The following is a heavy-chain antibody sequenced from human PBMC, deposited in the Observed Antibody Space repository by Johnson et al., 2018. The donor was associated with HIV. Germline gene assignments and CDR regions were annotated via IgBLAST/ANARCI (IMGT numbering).Heavy chain of an antibody. V-gene: IGHV3-30-3*01. CDR3: ARGKKQWLDEDAFDI. CDR1: GFTFSSYA. D-gene: IGHD6-19*01. J-gene: IGHJ3*02. CDR2: ISYDGSNK. Sequence: QVQLVESGGGVVQPGRSLRLSCAASGFTFSSYAMHWVRQAPGKGLEWVAVISYDGSNKYYADSVKGRFTISRDNAKNTLYLQMNGLRAEDTAVYYCARGKKQWLDEDAFDIWGQGTMVTVSS.